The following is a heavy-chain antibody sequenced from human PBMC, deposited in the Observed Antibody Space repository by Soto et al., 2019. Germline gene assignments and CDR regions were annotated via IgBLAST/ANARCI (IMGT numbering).Heavy chain of an antibody. CDR3: TTDPVTMIVVVPSSG. CDR1: GFNFNIFG. V-gene: IGHV3-33*01. J-gene: IGHJ4*02. Sequence: GGSLRLSCTTSGFNFNIFGMHWLRQAPGKGLEWVAVIGHDGNNENYADSVKGRLTVSRDNSKNTLYLQMNSLKTEDTAVYYCTTDPVTMIVVVPSSGWGQGTLVTVSS. D-gene: IGHD3-22*01. CDR2: IGHDGNNE.